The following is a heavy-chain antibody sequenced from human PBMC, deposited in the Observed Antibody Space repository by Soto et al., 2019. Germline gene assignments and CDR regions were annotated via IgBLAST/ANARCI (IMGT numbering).Heavy chain of an antibody. CDR3: ARGRVTIFGVVITDFDY. CDR1: GDSISSGGYY. J-gene: IGHJ4*02. D-gene: IGHD3-3*01. CDR2: IYASGST. V-gene: IGHV4-31*03. Sequence: QVQLQESGPGLVKPSQTLSLTCTVSGDSISSGGYYWSRIRQHPGKGLEWIGYIYASGSTFYNPSLKSRITMSVDRSKNQFSLKLTSVTAADTAVYFCARGRVTIFGVVITDFDYWGQGTLVTVSS.